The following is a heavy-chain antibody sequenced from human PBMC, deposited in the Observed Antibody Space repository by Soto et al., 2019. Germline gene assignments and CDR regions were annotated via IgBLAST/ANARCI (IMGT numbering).Heavy chain of an antibody. CDR1: GFTFSTYA. D-gene: IGHD2-2*02. CDR3: ARGLGYCRSTSCYIRFDY. Sequence: GGSLRLSCAASGFTFSTYAMSWVRQAPGKGLEWVSAISGSSGSTYYADSVKGRFTISRDNSKNTLFLQMNSLRAEDTAVHYCARGLGYCRSTSCYIRFDYWGQGTLVTVYS. J-gene: IGHJ4*02. V-gene: IGHV3-23*01. CDR2: ISGSSGST.